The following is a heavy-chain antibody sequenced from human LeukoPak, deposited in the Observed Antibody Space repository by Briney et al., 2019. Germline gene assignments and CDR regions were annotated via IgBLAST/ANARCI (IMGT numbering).Heavy chain of an antibody. CDR1: GLTFSESW. CDR2: MYGDMREI. V-gene: IGHV3-74*01. CDR3: ARDLGLRGST. J-gene: IGHJ5*02. Sequence: GGSLRLSCEASGLTFSESWMHWVRQIPGKGLVWLSRMYGDMREISYADSVKGRFTISRDNAKNTVYLQMNSLRGEDTAVYYYARDLGLRGSTWGQGTLVTVSS. D-gene: IGHD5-12*01.